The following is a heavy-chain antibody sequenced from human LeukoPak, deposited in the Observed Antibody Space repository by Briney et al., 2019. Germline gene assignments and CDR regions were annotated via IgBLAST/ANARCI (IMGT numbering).Heavy chain of an antibody. CDR2: IGAYNGNT. D-gene: IGHD5-18*01. V-gene: IGHV1-18*01. CDR1: GYTFTSYD. Sequence: ASVKVSCKASGYTFTSYDISWVRQAPGLGLEWMGWIGAYNGNTNYAQKLQGRVTMTTDTSTSTAYMELRSLRSDDTAVYYCARQVDTTMALPDYWGQGTLVTVSS. CDR3: ARQVDTTMALPDY. J-gene: IGHJ4*02.